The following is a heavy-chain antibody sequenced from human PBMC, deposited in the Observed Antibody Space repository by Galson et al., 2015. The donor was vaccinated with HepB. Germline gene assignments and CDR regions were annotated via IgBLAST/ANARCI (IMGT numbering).Heavy chain of an antibody. CDR3: ARDQRANDFWSGYFWFDP. CDR2: ISYDGNNN. CDR1: GFTFSGYG. J-gene: IGHJ5*02. V-gene: IGHV3-30-3*01. D-gene: IGHD3-3*01. Sequence: SLRLSCAASGFTFSGYGLHWVRQAPGKGLEWVSFISYDGNNNYYIDSVKGRFTIFRDNSKNTVYLQMSSLRTEDTAIYYCARDQRANDFWSGYFWFDPWGQGTLVTVSS.